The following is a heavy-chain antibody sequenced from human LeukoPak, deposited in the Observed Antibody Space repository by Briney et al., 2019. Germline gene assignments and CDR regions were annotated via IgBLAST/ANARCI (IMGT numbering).Heavy chain of an antibody. CDR1: GGSISSGGYY. V-gene: IGHV4-31*03. CDR2: IYYSGST. D-gene: IGHD6-19*01. Sequence: PSETLSLTCTVSGGSISSGGYYWSWIRQHPGKGLEWIGYIYYSGSTYYNPSLKSRVTISVDTSKNQFSLKLSSVTAADTAVYYCARDSSGSYYYFDYWGQGTLVTVSS. J-gene: IGHJ4*02. CDR3: ARDSSGSYYYFDY.